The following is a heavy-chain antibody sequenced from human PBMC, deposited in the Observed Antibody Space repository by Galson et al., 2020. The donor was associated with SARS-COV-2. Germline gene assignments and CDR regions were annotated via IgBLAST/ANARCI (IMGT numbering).Heavy chain of an antibody. Sequence: GGSLRLSCTVSGIPLSDYYMSWIRQDPGKGLEWIAYIRNGDSATYFAASVRGRFTISKDHAEESLYPQMSRLRAEVTAVYYCARGPRGFFGFGSHGTLVAVSS. CDR3: ARGPRGFFGF. V-gene: IGHV3-11*01. CDR2: IRNGDSAT. J-gene: IGHJ4*01. CDR1: GIPLSDYY.